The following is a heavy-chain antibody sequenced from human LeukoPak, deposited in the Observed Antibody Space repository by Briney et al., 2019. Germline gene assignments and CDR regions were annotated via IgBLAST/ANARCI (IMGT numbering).Heavy chain of an antibody. Sequence: ASVKVSCKASGYTFTSYDINWVRQATGQGLEWMGWVNPNSGNTGYAQKFQGRVTITRNTSISTAYMELSSLRSEDTAAYYCARGEYSSGDDAFDIWGQGTMVTVSS. V-gene: IGHV1-8*03. CDR3: ARGEYSSGDDAFDI. D-gene: IGHD6-19*01. J-gene: IGHJ3*02. CDR1: GYTFTSYD. CDR2: VNPNSGNT.